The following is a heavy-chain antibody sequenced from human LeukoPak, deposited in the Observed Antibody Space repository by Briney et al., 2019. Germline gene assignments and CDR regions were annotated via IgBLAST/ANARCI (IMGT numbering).Heavy chain of an antibody. CDR2: IYYSGST. V-gene: IGHV4-59*01. Sequence: SETLSFTCTVSGGSISSYYWRWIRQPPGKGLEWIGYIYYSGSTNYNPSLKSRVTISVDTSKNQFSLKLSSVTAADTAVYYCARAGSSYDAFDIWGQGTMVTVSS. D-gene: IGHD3-10*01. CDR1: GGSISSYY. J-gene: IGHJ3*02. CDR3: ARAGSSYDAFDI.